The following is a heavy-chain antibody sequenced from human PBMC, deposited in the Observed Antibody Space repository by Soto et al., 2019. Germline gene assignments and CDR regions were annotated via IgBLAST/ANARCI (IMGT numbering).Heavy chain of an antibody. CDR3: ASSPNEGVYYYYYMDV. CDR1: GYTFTSYD. V-gene: IGHV1-8*01. Sequence: ASVKVSCKAPGYTFTSYDINWVRQATGQGLEWMGWMNPNSGNTGYAQKFQGRVTMTRNTSISTAYMELSSLRSEDTAVYYCASSPNEGVYYYYYMDVWGKGTTVTVS. D-gene: IGHD1-1*01. CDR2: MNPNSGNT. J-gene: IGHJ6*03.